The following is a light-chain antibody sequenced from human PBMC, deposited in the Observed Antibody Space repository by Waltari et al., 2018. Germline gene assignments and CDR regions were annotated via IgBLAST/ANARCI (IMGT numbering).Light chain of an antibody. CDR3: QSYDNSLSGFWV. J-gene: IGLJ3*02. V-gene: IGLV1-40*01. CDR2: GNN. Sequence: QSVLTQPPSVSGAPGQRVTISCPGSSSNHAAGYDVHRYPQLPGTAPTRLLYGNNNRPSGVPDRFSGSKSGSSASLAITGLQAEDDAYYYCQSYDNSLSGFWVFGGGTKLTVL. CDR1: SSNHAAGYD.